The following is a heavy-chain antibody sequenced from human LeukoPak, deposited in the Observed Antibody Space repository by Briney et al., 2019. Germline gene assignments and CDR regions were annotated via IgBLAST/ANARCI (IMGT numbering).Heavy chain of an antibody. D-gene: IGHD6-19*01. CDR2: INHSGST. Sequence: PETLSLTCAVYGGSFSGYYWSWIRQPPGKGLEWIGEINHSGSTNYNPSLKSRVTISVDTSKNQFSLKLSSVTAADTAVYYCARDGGWPSFDYWGQGTLVTVSS. CDR3: ARDGGWPSFDY. CDR1: GGSFSGYY. J-gene: IGHJ4*02. V-gene: IGHV4-34*01.